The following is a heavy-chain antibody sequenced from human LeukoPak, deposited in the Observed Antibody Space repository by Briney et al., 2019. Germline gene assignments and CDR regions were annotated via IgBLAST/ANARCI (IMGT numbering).Heavy chain of an antibody. CDR2: ISSNGSTI. Sequence: PGGSLRLSCAASGFTVSDYYMSWIRQAPGKGLEWVSYISSNGSTIYYADSVKGRFTISRDNAKNSLYLQMNSLRAEDTAVYYCAREISGERTYYFDYWGQGTLVTVSS. CDR3: AREISGERTYYFDY. D-gene: IGHD1-26*01. V-gene: IGHV3-11*01. J-gene: IGHJ4*02. CDR1: GFTVSDYY.